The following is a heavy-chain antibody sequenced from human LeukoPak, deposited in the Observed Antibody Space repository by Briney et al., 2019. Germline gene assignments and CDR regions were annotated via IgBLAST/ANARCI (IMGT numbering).Heavy chain of an antibody. CDR1: GFNVNSNY. V-gene: IGHV3-66*01. D-gene: IGHD3-10*01. CDR2: IYSGGST. Sequence: GGSLRLSCAASGFNVNSNYFSWVRQAPGKGLEWVSVIYSGGSTYYAESAKGRFTISRDNSKNTLSLQMNTLRADDTAVYYCAREALSGSGGTRYYFDYWGQGALVTVSS. CDR3: AREALSGSGGTRYYFDY. J-gene: IGHJ4*02.